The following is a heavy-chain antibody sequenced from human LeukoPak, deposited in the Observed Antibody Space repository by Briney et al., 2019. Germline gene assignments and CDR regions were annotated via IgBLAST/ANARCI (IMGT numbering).Heavy chain of an antibody. CDR2: FSGSGGST. J-gene: IGHJ3*02. CDR3: ARDRYGDALDAFDI. Sequence: GGSLRLSCAASGFTFSSYAMSWVRQAPGKGLECISGFSGSGGSTYYADSVKGRFTISRDNSKNTLYLQMNSLRAEDTALYYCARDRYGDALDAFDIWGQGTMVTVSS. CDR1: GFTFSSYA. D-gene: IGHD4-17*01. V-gene: IGHV3-23*01.